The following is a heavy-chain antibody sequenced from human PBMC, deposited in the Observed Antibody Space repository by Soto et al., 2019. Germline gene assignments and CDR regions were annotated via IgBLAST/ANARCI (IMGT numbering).Heavy chain of an antibody. D-gene: IGHD2-21*01. V-gene: IGHV3-23*01. J-gene: IGHJ4*02. CDR1: GFSFSSYA. Sequence: EVQLLEFGGGLVQPGGSLRLSCSASGFSFSSYAMGWVRQAPGKGLEWVSTISASGVSTYHADSVQGRFTVSRDNSKNTLYLQMNSLRVEDTAVYYCAREELNCGGDCFAFWGQGTLVTVSS. CDR3: AREELNCGGDCFAF. CDR2: ISASGVST.